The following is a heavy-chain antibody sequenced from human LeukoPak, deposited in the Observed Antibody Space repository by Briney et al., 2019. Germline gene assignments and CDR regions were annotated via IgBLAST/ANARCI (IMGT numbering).Heavy chain of an antibody. J-gene: IGHJ4*02. CDR3: ARTARLLEY. V-gene: IGHV3-11*01. D-gene: IGHD6-6*01. CDR2: ISPDGKSI. CDR1: GFTFSDPY. Sequence: GGSLRLSCAASGFTFSDPYMSWIRQAPGKGLEYLSYISPDGKSISYTDSVKGRFTISRDNAKNSLYLLMTSLRAEDTAIYYCARTARLLEYWGQGTLVTVSS.